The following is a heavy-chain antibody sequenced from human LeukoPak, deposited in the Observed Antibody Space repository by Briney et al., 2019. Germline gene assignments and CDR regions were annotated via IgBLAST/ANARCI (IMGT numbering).Heavy chain of an antibody. CDR1: GFTFSSYS. CDR2: VSSSCSTI. Sequence: GGSLRLSCAASGFTFSSYSMNWVRQAPGKGLEWVSYVSSSCSTIYYADSVKGRFTISRDNAKNSLYLQMNSLRAKDTAVYYCASPSGIAAVGGRLGYWGQGTLVTVSS. V-gene: IGHV3-48*01. CDR3: ASPSGIAAVGGRLGY. D-gene: IGHD6-13*01. J-gene: IGHJ4*02.